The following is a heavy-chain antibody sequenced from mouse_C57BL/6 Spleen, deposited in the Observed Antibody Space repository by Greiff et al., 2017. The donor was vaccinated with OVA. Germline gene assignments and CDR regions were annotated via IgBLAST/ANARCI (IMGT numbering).Heavy chain of an antibody. Sequence: EVQLQQSGPELVKPGASVKISCKASGYSFTGYYMNWVKQSPEKSLEWIGEINPSTGGTTYNQKFKAKATLTVDKSSSTAYMQLKSLTSEDSAVYYCARFGDYDDWYFDVWGTGTTVTVSS. D-gene: IGHD2-4*01. J-gene: IGHJ1*03. CDR2: INPSTGGT. V-gene: IGHV1-42*01. CDR1: GYSFTGYY. CDR3: ARFGDYDDWYFDV.